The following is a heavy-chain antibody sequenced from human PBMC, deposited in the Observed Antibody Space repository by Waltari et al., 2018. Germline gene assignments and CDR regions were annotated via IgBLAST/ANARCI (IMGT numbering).Heavy chain of an antibody. CDR2: ISSSSSTI. D-gene: IGHD3-22*01. J-gene: IGHJ4*02. V-gene: IGHV3-48*01. CDR1: GFTFSSYS. Sequence: EVQLVESGGGLVQPGGSLRLSCAASGFTFSSYSMNWVRLAPGKGLEWVSYISSSSSTIYYADSVKGRFTISRDNAKNSLYLQMNSLRAEDTAVYYCARDDSSGYSNFDYWGQGTLVTVSS. CDR3: ARDDSSGYSNFDY.